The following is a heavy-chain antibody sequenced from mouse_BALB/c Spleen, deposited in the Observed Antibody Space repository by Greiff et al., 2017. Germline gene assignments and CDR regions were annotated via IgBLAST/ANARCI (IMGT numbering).Heavy chain of an antibody. Sequence: QVQLQQPGAELVRPGASVKLSCKASGYTFTSYWINWVKQRPGQGLEWIGNIYPSDSYTNYNQKFKDKATLTVDKSSSTAYMQLSSPTSEDSAVYYCTREGYYGYGGFADGGEGTLVTVSA. CDR1: GYTFTSYW. J-gene: IGHJ3*01. CDR3: TREGYYGYGGFAD. D-gene: IGHD1-2*01. V-gene: IGHV1-69*02. CDR2: IYPSDSYT.